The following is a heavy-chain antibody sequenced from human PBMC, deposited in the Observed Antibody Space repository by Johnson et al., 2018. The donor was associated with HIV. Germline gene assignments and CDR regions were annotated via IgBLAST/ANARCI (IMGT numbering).Heavy chain of an antibody. CDR2: IRYDGSNK. D-gene: IGHD3-16*01. CDR3: ARGSRYTYDNDDVYLLQAFDI. CDR1: GFTFSRYG. J-gene: IGHJ3*02. V-gene: IGHV3-30*02. Sequence: QVQLVESGGGVVQPGRSLRLSCAASGFTFSRYGMHWVRQAPGKGLEWVAFIRYDGSNKYYADSVKGRFTVSRDSSKNTLYLQVNSLRAEDAAVYYCARGSRYTYDNDDVYLLQAFDIWGQGTMVTVSS.